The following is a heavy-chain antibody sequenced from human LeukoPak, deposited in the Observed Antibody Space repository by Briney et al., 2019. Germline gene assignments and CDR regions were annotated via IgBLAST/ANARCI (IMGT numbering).Heavy chain of an antibody. V-gene: IGHV3-30*02. CDR1: GFTFSSYG. CDR2: IRYDGSNK. Sequence: GGSLRLSCAASGFTFSSYGMHWVRQAPGKGLEWVAFIRYDGSNKYYADSVKGRFTISRDNSKNTLYLQMNSLRAEDTAVYYCARDSSSWHHYMDVWGKGTTVTISS. D-gene: IGHD6-13*01. CDR3: ARDSSSWHHYMDV. J-gene: IGHJ6*03.